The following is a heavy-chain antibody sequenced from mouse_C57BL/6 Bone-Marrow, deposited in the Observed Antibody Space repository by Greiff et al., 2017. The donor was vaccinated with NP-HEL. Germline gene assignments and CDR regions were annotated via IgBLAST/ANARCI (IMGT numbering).Heavy chain of an antibody. CDR1: GYTFTSYW. V-gene: IGHV1-72*01. J-gene: IGHJ1*03. Sequence: QVQLQQSGAELVKPGASVKLSCKASGYTFTSYWMHWVKQRPGRGLDWIGRIDPNSGGTKYNEKFKSKATLTVDKPSSTAYMQLSSLTSEDSAVYYCARWYYGSSWYFDVWGTGTTVTVSS. CDR3: ARWYYGSSWYFDV. CDR2: IDPNSGGT. D-gene: IGHD1-1*01.